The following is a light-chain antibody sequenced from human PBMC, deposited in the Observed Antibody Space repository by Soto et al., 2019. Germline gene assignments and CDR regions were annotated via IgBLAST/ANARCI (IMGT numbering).Light chain of an antibody. Sequence: QSALTQPASVSGSPGQSITISCSGTSSDVGSYDHVAWYQQFPGKTPKLMIYEVSNRPSGVSSRFSGSKSGNTASLTISGLQAEDEADYYCISYTGSSTSYAFGSGTKVTVL. CDR3: ISYTGSSTSYA. V-gene: IGLV2-14*01. J-gene: IGLJ1*01. CDR1: SSDVGSYDH. CDR2: EVS.